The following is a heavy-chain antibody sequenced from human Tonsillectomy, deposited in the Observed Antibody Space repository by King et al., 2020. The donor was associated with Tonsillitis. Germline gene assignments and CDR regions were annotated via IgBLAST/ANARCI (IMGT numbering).Heavy chain of an antibody. Sequence: EKQLVQSGGGLVKPGGSLRLSCAASGFTFSSYSMNWVRQAPGKGLEWVSSISSSSSYKYYADSVKGRFTISRDNAKNSLYLQMNSLRAEDTAVYYCARAPTSFVVAVIFDYWGQGTLVTVSS. V-gene: IGHV3-21*01. CDR1: GFTFSSYS. CDR2: ISSSSSYK. J-gene: IGHJ4*02. D-gene: IGHD2-21*01. CDR3: ARAPTSFVVAVIFDY.